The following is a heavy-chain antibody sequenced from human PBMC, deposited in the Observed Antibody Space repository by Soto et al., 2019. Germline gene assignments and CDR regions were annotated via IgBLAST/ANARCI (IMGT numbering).Heavy chain of an antibody. Sequence: PGGSLRLSCAASGFTFSSYDMHWVRQATGKGLEWVSAIGTAGDTYYPGSVKGRFTISRENAKNSLYLQMNSLRAEDTAVYYCAREGGYCTNGVCYHWFDPWGQGTLVTVSS. J-gene: IGHJ5*02. CDR1: GFTFSSYD. CDR3: AREGGYCTNGVCYHWFDP. V-gene: IGHV3-13*01. CDR2: IGTAGDT. D-gene: IGHD2-8*01.